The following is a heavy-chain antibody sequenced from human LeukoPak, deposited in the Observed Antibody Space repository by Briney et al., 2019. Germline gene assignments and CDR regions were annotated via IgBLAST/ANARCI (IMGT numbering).Heavy chain of an antibody. CDR1: GGSVSSDY. CDR2: IYHTGNS. D-gene: IGHD2/OR15-2a*01. CDR3: AGRHPRNTVDF. V-gene: IGHV4-59*08. J-gene: IGHJ4*02. Sequence: SETLSLTCTVSGGSVSSDYWSWIRQPPGKGLEWIGYIYHTGNSDYNPSLKSRATISLDTSKNQFSLKLTSVTVADTAVYYCAGRHPRNTVDFWGQGTLVTVSS.